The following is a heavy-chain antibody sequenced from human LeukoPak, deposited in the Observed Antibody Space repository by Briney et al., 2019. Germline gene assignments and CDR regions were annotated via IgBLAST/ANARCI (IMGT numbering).Heavy chain of an antibody. CDR1: GGSISSHY. J-gene: IGHJ3*02. CDR3: ARFIAAAGNDAFDI. CDR2: IYYSGST. Sequence: SETLSLTCTVSGGSISSHYWSWIRQPPGKGLEWIGYIYYSGSTNYNPSLKSRVTISVDTSKNQFSLKLSSVTAADTAVYYCARFIAAAGNDAFDIWGQGTMVTVSS. V-gene: IGHV4-59*11. D-gene: IGHD6-13*01.